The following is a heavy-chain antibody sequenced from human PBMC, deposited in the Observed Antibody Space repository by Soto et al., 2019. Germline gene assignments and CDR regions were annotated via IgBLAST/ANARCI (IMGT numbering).Heavy chain of an antibody. CDR1: GGSISSYY. V-gene: IGHV4-59*01. CDR2: IYYSGST. D-gene: IGHD3-10*01. J-gene: IGHJ4*02. Sequence: PSETLSLTCTVSGGSISSYYWSWIRQPPGKGLEWIEYIYYSGSTNYNPSLKSRVTISVDTSKNQFSLKLSSVTAADTAVYYCARGILWFGTHFFDYWGQGTLVTVSS. CDR3: ARGILWFGTHFFDY.